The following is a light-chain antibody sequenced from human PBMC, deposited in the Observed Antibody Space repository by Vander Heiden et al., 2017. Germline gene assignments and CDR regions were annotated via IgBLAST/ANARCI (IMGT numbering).Light chain of an antibody. CDR2: NND. J-gene: IGLJ2*01. CDR1: SSNIGSNA. Sequence: QSVLTQPPSTSGTPGQRLTIPCSGSSSNIGSNAVNWYQQLPGAAPRLLIYNNDQRPSGVPDRFSGSKSGTSASLSVSGLRSEDEADYYCAAWDDSLTGLVFGGGTKLTVL. V-gene: IGLV1-44*01. CDR3: AAWDDSLTGLV.